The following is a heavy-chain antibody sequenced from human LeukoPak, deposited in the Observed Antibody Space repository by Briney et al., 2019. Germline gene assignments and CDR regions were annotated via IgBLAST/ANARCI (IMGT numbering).Heavy chain of an antibody. J-gene: IGHJ6*02. V-gene: IGHV4-34*01. Sequence: SETLSLTCAVYGGSFSAYYWSWIRQPPGKGLEWIGEINHSGSTNYNPSLKSRVTISVDTSKNQFSLKLSSVTAADTAVYYCATLAANTYYYYYGMDVWGQGTTVTVSS. CDR1: GGSFSAYY. D-gene: IGHD2-15*01. CDR3: ATLAANTYYYYYGMDV. CDR2: INHSGST.